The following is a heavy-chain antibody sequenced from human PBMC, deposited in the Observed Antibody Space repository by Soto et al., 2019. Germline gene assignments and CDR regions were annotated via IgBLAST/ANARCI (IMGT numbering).Heavy chain of an antibody. CDR2: IYHSGST. V-gene: IGHV4-4*02. J-gene: IGHJ4*02. CDR3: ARVGGIAVAGLNFDY. Sequence: PSETLSLTCAVSGGSISSSNWWSWVRQPPGKGLEWIGEIYHSGSTNYNPSLKSRVTISVDKSKNQFSLKLSSVTAADTAVYYCARVGGIAVAGLNFDYWGQGTLVTVSS. CDR1: GGSISSSNW. D-gene: IGHD6-19*01.